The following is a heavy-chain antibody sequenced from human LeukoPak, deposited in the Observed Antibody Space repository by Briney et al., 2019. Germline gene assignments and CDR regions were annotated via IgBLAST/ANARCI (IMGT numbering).Heavy chain of an antibody. Sequence: GGSLRLSCAASGFTFTNYAMTWVRQVPRKGLEWVSHISGSGGSSYHVDSVKGRFTISRDNSKNTLYLQMNSLRAEDTAVYYCARLGRYADYWGQGTLVTVSS. J-gene: IGHJ4*02. CDR3: ARLGRYADY. V-gene: IGHV3-23*01. CDR1: GFTFTNYA. CDR2: ISGSGGSS. D-gene: IGHD3-16*01.